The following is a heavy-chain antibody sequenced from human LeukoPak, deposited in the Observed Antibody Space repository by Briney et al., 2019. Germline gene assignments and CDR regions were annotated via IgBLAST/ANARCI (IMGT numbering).Heavy chain of an antibody. Sequence: PSETLSLTCTVSGDSISDSDYYWGWIRQPPGKGLEWIGSIYYTGSTYYNPSLKSRLTISVDTSNNQFSLKLNSVTAADTAVYYCARGYQLLWGGWFDPWGQGTLVTVSS. CDR1: GDSISDSDYY. D-gene: IGHD2-2*01. J-gene: IGHJ5*02. CDR2: IYYTGST. V-gene: IGHV4-39*02. CDR3: ARGYQLLWGGWFDP.